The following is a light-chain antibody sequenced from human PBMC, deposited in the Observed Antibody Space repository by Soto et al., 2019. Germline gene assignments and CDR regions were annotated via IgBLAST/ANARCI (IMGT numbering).Light chain of an antibody. J-gene: IGKJ1*01. CDR2: DAS. CDR1: QSISSW. V-gene: IGKV1-5*01. Sequence: DIQMNQSPSTLSASVGDRVTISCRASQSISSWLAWYQQKPGKAPKLLIYDASSLESGVPSRFSGSGFGTEFSLTISSLQPDDFATYYCQQYNSYSPWTFGQGTKVEIK. CDR3: QQYNSYSPWT.